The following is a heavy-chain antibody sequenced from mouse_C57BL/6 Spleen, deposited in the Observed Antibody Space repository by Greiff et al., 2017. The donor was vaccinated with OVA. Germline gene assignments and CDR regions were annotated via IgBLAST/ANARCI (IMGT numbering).Heavy chain of an antibody. J-gene: IGHJ3*01. CDR2: ISSGSSTI. V-gene: IGHV5-17*01. Sequence: EVKLMESGGGLVKPGGSLKLSCAASGFTFSDYGMHWVRQAPEQGLEWVAYISSGSSTIYYADTVKGRFTISRDTAKNTLFLQMTSLRSEVTAMYYCARQIYGNYEWFAYWGQGTLVTVSA. D-gene: IGHD2-1*01. CDR1: GFTFSDYG. CDR3: ARQIYGNYEWFAY.